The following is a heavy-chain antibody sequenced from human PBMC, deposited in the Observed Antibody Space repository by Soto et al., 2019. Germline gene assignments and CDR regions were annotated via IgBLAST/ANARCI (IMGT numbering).Heavy chain of an antibody. D-gene: IGHD3-3*01. V-gene: IGHV4-61*01. CDR3: ASSPVLRFVSDDHYYYYGMDV. Sequence: PSETLSLTCTVSGASVSSGSYYWTWIRQPPGKGLEWIGYIYYSGSTNYNPSLKSRVTISVDTSKNQFSLKMSSVTAADTAVYYCASSPVLRFVSDDHYYYYGMDVWGQGTTVTVSS. J-gene: IGHJ6*02. CDR1: GASVSSGSYY. CDR2: IYYSGST.